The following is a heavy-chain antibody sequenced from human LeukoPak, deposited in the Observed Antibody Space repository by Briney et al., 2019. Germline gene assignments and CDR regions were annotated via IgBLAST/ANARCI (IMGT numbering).Heavy chain of an antibody. Sequence: SETLSLTCTVSGSSFSSYSWSWIRQPPGKGLEWIGYIYYSGSTNYNPSLKSRVTISVDRSKNQFSLKLSSVTAADTAVYYCARVPTPGWFDPWGQGTLVTVSS. CDR3: ARVPTPGWFDP. J-gene: IGHJ5*02. CDR1: GSSFSSYS. CDR2: IYYSGST. V-gene: IGHV4-59*12.